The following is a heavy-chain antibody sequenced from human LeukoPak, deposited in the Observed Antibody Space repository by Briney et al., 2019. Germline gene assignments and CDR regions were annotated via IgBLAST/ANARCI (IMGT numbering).Heavy chain of an antibody. D-gene: IGHD3-3*01. J-gene: IGHJ5*02. CDR1: GFTFSSYR. CDR3: ARDRPPYFAFWSGYYTGWFDP. CDR2: ISSSSSYI. V-gene: IGHV3-21*01. Sequence: PGGSLRLSCAASGFTFSSYRMNWVRQAPGKGLEWVSSISSSSSYIYYADSVKGRFTISRDNAKKSLYLQMNSLRAEDTAVYYCARDRPPYFAFWSGYYTGWFDPWGQGTLVTVSS.